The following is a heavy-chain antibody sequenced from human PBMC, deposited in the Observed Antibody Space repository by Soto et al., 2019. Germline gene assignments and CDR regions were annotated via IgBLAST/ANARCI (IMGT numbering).Heavy chain of an antibody. CDR3: ARHGYCSNGVCYIIY. CDR1: GYSFTSYW. J-gene: IGHJ4*02. D-gene: IGHD2-8*01. CDR2: IYPGDSDT. Sequence: GESLKISCKGSGYSFTSYWIVWVRQMPGKGLEWMGIIYPGDSDTRYSPSFQGQVTISADKSISTAYLPWSSLKASDTAMYYCARHGYCSNGVCYIIYWDQGTLVTVSS. V-gene: IGHV5-51*01.